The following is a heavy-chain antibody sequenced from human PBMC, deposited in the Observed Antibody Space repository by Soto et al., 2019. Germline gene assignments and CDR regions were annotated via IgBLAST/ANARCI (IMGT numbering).Heavy chain of an antibody. V-gene: IGHV3-23*01. CDR2: ISGSGGST. CDR3: AKGKRGSGWSNYYYYYMDV. Sequence: EVQLLESGGGLVQPGGSLRLSCAASGFTFSSYAMSWVRQAPGKGLEWVSAISGSGGSTYYADSVKGRFTISRDNSKNTLYLQMNSLRAEDTAVYYCAKGKRGSGWSNYYYYYMDVWGKGTTVTVSS. D-gene: IGHD6-19*01. J-gene: IGHJ6*03. CDR1: GFTFSSYA.